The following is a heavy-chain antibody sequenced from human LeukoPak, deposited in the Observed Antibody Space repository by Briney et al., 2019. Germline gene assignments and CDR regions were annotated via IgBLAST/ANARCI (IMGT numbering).Heavy chain of an antibody. D-gene: IGHD3-9*01. CDR1: GFNLYQQG. V-gene: IGHV3-23*01. CDR3: SKWGDYDVLTGYYDSDF. J-gene: IGHJ4*02. Sequence: GFLRLFRAAPGFNLYQQGMDLVRQGPREGLELVSTICCSGGSTYYADSVKGRFSISRDNSKNTLFLQMNSLRVEDTALYYCSKWGDYDVLTGYYDSDFWGQGTLVTVSS. CDR2: ICCSGGST.